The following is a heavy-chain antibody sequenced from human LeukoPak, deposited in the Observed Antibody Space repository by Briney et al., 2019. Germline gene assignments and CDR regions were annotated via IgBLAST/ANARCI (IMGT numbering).Heavy chain of an antibody. J-gene: IGHJ4*02. D-gene: IGHD4-17*01. CDR1: GGSISSYY. CDR2: IYYSGST. V-gene: IGHV4-39*07. CDR3: ARDRGYGDYGPSFDY. Sequence: RPSETLSLTCTVSGGSISSYYWGWIRQPPGKGLEWIGSIYYSGSTYYNPSLKSRVTISVDTSKNQFSLKLSSVTAADTAVYYCARDRGYGDYGPSFDYWGQGTLVTVSS.